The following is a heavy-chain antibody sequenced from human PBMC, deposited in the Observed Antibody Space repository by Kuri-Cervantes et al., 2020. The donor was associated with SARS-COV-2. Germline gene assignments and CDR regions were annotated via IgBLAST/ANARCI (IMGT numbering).Heavy chain of an antibody. CDR1: GFIFSDYA. CDR3: AKAGGIEIPAATNWFDP. V-gene: IGHV3-23*01. CDR2: IGGSGGNT. Sequence: GESLKISCEASGFIFSDYAMDWVRQAPGKGLEWVSGIGGSGGNTYYADSVKGRFTISRDNSKNTLYLQMTSLSAGDTAIYYCAKAGGIEIPAATNWFDPWGQGTLVTVSS. D-gene: IGHD2-2*01. J-gene: IGHJ5*02.